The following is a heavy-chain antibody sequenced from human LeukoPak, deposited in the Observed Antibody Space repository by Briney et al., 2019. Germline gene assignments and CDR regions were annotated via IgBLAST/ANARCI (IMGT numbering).Heavy chain of an antibody. CDR2: ISYDGSNK. CDR3: ARDKRGSWYSVDDAFGI. Sequence: GGSLRLSCAASGFTFSSYAMHWVRQAPGKGLEWVAVISYDGSNKYYADSVKGRFTISRDNSKNTLYLQMNSLRAEDTAVYYCARDKRGSWYSVDDAFGIWGQGTMVTVSS. D-gene: IGHD6-13*01. CDR1: GFTFSSYA. V-gene: IGHV3-30*01. J-gene: IGHJ3*02.